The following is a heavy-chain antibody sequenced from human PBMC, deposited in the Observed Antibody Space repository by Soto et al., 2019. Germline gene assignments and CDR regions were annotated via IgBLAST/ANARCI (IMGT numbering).Heavy chain of an antibody. CDR2: ISGSGGST. Sequence: GGSLRLSCAASGFTFSSYAMSWVHQAPGKGLEWVSAISGSGGSTYYADSVKARFTISRDNSKNTLYLQMNSLRAEDTAVYYCAKDPYSSSSYFDYWGQGTLVTVSS. CDR1: GFTFSSYA. D-gene: IGHD6-13*01. CDR3: AKDPYSSSSYFDY. J-gene: IGHJ4*02. V-gene: IGHV3-23*01.